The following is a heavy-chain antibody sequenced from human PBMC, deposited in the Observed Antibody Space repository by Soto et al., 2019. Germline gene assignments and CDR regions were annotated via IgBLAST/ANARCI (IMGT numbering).Heavy chain of an antibody. CDR3: AKDLNNYDILTGYSPFFDY. D-gene: IGHD3-9*01. J-gene: IGHJ4*02. Sequence: GESLKISCAASGFTFSSYAMSWVRQAPGKGLEWVSAISGSGGSTYYADSVKGRFTISRDNSKNTLYLQMNSLRAEDTAVYYCAKDLNNYDILTGYSPFFDYWGQGTLVTVSS. V-gene: IGHV3-23*01. CDR2: ISGSGGST. CDR1: GFTFSSYA.